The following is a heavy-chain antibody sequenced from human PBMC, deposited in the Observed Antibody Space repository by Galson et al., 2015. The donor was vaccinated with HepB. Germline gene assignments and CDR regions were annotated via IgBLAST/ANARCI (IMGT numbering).Heavy chain of an antibody. D-gene: IGHD5-18*01. Sequence: SVKVSCKASGHSLTELSIHWVRQAPGQGLEWVGGFDADSAETVYAQKFEGRVTMTEDTSADTAYMELTSLRSEDTAVYFCASASETAILAHWGQGTLVTVSS. V-gene: IGHV1-24*01. CDR3: ASASETAILAH. J-gene: IGHJ4*02. CDR1: GHSLTELS. CDR2: FDADSAET.